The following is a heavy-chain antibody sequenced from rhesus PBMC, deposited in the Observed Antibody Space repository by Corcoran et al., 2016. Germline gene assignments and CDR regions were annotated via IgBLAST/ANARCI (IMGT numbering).Heavy chain of an antibody. CDR3: ARGGYSGSWNLGYFDY. D-gene: IGHD6-25*01. CDR1: GGSLSSYW. V-gene: IGHV4-80*01. Sequence: QVQLQESGPGLVKPSETLSLICAVSGGSLSSYWWSWIRQPLGKGLDWIVEINGNSGSTNFNPSPRGLVTISKDASKNQFSLQLNSVTAADTAVYYCARGGYSGSWNLGYFDYWGQGVLVTVSS. CDR2: INGNSGST. J-gene: IGHJ4*01.